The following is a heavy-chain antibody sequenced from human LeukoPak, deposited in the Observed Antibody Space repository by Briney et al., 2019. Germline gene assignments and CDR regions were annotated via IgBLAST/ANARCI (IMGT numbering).Heavy chain of an antibody. Sequence: ASVKVSCKASGYTFTGYYMHWVRQAPGQGLEWMGWINPNSGGTSYAQKFQGRVTMTRDMSTSTVYMELSSLRSEDTAVYYCARDFSDAETTVSDYWGQGTLVTVSS. J-gene: IGHJ4*02. CDR2: INPNSGGT. V-gene: IGHV1-2*02. D-gene: IGHD4-11*01. CDR3: ARDFSDAETTVSDY. CDR1: GYTFTGYY.